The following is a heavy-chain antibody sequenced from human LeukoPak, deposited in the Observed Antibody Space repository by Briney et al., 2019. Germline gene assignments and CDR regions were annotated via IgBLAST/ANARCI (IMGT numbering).Heavy chain of an antibody. CDR2: INPSGGST. V-gene: IGHV1-46*01. CDR1: GYTFTSYY. Sequence: GASVKVSCKASGYTFTSYYMHWVRQAPGQGLEWMGIINPSGGSTSYAQKFQGRVTMTRDTSTSTVYMELSSLRSEDTAVYYCARDSGPSSNYHYNGMDVWGQGTPVTVSS. J-gene: IGHJ6*02. CDR3: ARDSGPSSNYHYNGMDV.